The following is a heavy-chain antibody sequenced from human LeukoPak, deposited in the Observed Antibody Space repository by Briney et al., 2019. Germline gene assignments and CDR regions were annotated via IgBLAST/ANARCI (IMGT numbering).Heavy chain of an antibody. CDR2: IYSSGST. Sequence: PAETLSLTCTVSGGSITSDYWSWIRQPPGKGLEWIGYIYSSGSTKYNSSLRSRVTISIDTSKSQFSLKLSSVTVADTAVYYCARWTVTQNNWFDPWGQGTLVTVSS. CDR1: GGSITSDY. CDR3: ARWTVTQNNWFDP. J-gene: IGHJ5*02. V-gene: IGHV4-59*01. D-gene: IGHD4-17*01.